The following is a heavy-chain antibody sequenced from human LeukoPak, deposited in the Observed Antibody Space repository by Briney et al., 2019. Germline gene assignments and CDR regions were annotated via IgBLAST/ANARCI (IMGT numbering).Heavy chain of an antibody. D-gene: IGHD3-10*01. CDR2: ITSNSGGT. CDR1: GYTFTGYY. CDR3: ARGGSGSGYLYYFDY. Sequence: ASVKVSCKASGYTFTGYYMHWVRQAPGQGLEWMGRITSNSGGTSYAQKFQGRVTTTRDKSINTAYMELSGLTSDDTAVYYCARGGSGSGYLYYFDYRGQGTLVSVSS. V-gene: IGHV1-2*06. J-gene: IGHJ4*02.